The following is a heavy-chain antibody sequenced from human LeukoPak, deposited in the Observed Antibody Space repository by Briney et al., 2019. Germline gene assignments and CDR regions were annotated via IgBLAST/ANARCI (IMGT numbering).Heavy chain of an antibody. CDR1: GGSISSGVYY. J-gene: IGHJ4*02. D-gene: IGHD3-16*01. CDR2: IYYSGST. Sequence: SETLSLTCTVSGGSISSGVYYWGWIRQHPGKGLEWIGYIYYSGSTYYNPSLKSRVTISVDTSKNQFSPKLSSVTAADTAVYYCARGGEYGDYLDYWGQGTLVTVSS. V-gene: IGHV4-31*03. CDR3: ARGGEYGDYLDY.